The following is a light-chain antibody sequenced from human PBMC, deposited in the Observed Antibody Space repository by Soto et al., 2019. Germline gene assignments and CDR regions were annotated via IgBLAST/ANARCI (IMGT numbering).Light chain of an antibody. J-gene: IGKJ1*01. V-gene: IGKV1-5*03. CDR3: QQYNGYQWT. Sequence: DIQVTQSPSTLSASVGDRVTITCRASQSLNDWLAWYQQKPGKAPKLLIYKASGLESGVPSRFSGSGSGTEFTLTISSLQPDDSATYHCQQYNGYQWTFGQGTKVEIK. CDR2: KAS. CDR1: QSLNDW.